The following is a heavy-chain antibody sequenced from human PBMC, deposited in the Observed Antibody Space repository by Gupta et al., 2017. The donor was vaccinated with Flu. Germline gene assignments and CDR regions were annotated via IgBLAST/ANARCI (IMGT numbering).Heavy chain of an antibody. CDR2: INPNSGGT. Sequence: QVQLVQSGAEAKKPGASVKVSCKASGYTFTGSYMHWVRQAPGQGLEWMGWINPNSGGTNYAQKVQGWVTMTRDTSISTAYMELSRLRSDDTAVYYCARESTPGDFDYWGQGTLVTGSS. J-gene: IGHJ4*02. D-gene: IGHD1-14*01. V-gene: IGHV1-2*04. CDR3: ARESTPGDFDY. CDR1: GYTFTGSY.